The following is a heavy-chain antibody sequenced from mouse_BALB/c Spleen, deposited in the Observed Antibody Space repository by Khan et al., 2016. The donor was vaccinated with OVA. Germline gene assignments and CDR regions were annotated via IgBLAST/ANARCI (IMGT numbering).Heavy chain of an antibody. V-gene: IGHV1S81*02. J-gene: IGHJ3*01. CDR1: GYTFTSYY. Sequence: VQLQQPGAELVKPGSSLKISCKASGYTFTSYYMYWVKQRPGQGLEWIGGINPSNGGTHFNEKFKSKATLTVDKSSSTAYMQLSSLTSKDSAVYCCARSGYGNPFAYWGQGTLVTVAA. CDR2: INPSNGGT. D-gene: IGHD2-1*01. CDR3: ARSGYGNPFAY.